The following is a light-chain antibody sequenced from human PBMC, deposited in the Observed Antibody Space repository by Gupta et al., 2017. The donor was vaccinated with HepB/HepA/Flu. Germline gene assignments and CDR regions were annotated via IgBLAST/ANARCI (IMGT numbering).Light chain of an antibody. CDR3: QSYDSSLSSWV. V-gene: IGLV1-40*01. CDR2: GYG. J-gene: IGLJ3*02. Sequence: QSVLTQPPSVSGAPGQRVTISCTGSSSNIGAGYDVHWYHQLPGTAPNLLMFGYGHRPSEVSDRFSGSKSGTSASLAITALQAEDEAIYYCQSYDSSLSSWVFGGGTKVTVL. CDR1: SSNIGAGYD.